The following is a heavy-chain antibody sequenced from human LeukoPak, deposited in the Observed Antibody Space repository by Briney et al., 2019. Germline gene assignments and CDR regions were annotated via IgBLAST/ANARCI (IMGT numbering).Heavy chain of an antibody. Sequence: GGSPRLSCAASGFTFSSYSMNWVRQAPGKGMEWVSYISSSGRTIYSPDSVKGRFSISRDNAKNSVYLQMNSLRAEDTAVYYCVRDFYGDYGFDYWGQGTLVTVSS. D-gene: IGHD4-17*01. J-gene: IGHJ4*02. V-gene: IGHV3-48*01. CDR3: VRDFYGDYGFDY. CDR2: ISSSGRTI. CDR1: GFTFSSYS.